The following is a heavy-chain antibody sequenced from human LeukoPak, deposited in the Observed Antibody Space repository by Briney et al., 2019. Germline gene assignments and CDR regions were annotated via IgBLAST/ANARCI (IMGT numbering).Heavy chain of an antibody. CDR3: ARYRGVKTYNWFDP. D-gene: IGHD3-10*01. CDR2: INHSGST. V-gene: IGHV4-34*01. CDR1: GGSFSGYY. Sequence: SETLSLTCAVYGGSFSGYYWSWIRQPPGKGLEWVGEINHSGSTNYNPSLKSRVTISVDTSKNQFSLKLSSVTAADTAVYYCARYRGVKTYNWFDPWGQGTLVTVSS. J-gene: IGHJ5*02.